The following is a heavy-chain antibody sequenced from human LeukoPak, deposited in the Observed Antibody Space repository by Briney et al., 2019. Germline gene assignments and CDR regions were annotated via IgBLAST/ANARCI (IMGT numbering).Heavy chain of an antibody. CDR3: ARGADSSGYYSIFYFDY. CDR2: IYYSGST. Sequence: SETLSLTCTVSGGSISSYYWNWIRQPPGKGLEWSGYIYYSGSTNYNPSLESRVTISVDTSKNQFSLKLSSMTAADTAVYYCARGADSSGYYSIFYFDYWGQGTLVTVSS. D-gene: IGHD3-22*01. CDR1: GGSISSYY. V-gene: IGHV4-59*01. J-gene: IGHJ4*02.